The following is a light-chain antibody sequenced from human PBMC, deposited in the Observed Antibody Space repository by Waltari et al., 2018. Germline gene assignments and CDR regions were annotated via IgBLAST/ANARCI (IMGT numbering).Light chain of an antibody. Sequence: SYVLTQAPSVSVAPGQTARITCGGHNLGTKSVHWYQQKPGQAPVMVVYDDSDRPSGIPERVSGSNSGNTATLTISRVEAGDEADYYCHVWDVNSDHYIFGSGTTVTVL. J-gene: IGLJ1*01. CDR3: HVWDVNSDHYI. CDR1: NLGTKS. V-gene: IGLV3-21*02. CDR2: DDS.